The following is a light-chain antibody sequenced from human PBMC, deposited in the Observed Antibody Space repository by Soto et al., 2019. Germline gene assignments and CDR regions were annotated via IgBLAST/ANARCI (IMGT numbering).Light chain of an antibody. CDR3: QQYNSRSPDGVT. CDR1: QTIGTW. V-gene: IGKV1-5*01. J-gene: IGKJ4*01. Sequence: DIQMTQSPSTLSASVGDRVTITCRASQTIGTWLAWYQRKPGKAPKLLIYDAATLQTGVPSRFSGFASGTEFTLTISSLQPDDFATYFCQQYNSRSPDGVTFGGGTKVETK. CDR2: DAA.